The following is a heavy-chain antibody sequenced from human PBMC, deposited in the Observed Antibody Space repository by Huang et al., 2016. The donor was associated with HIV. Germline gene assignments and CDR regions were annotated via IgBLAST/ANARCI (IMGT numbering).Heavy chain of an antibody. CDR2: VNASGAN. D-gene: IGHD3-3*01. Sequence: QMQLQQRGAGLLKPSETLSLTCGVSGGSFTGNYLTWIRQAPGKGLEWIGEVNASGANNYNPSLNGRVNITIDKSNRELSLKLRAVTGAETAGYYWGRQWNILEWLLGLDVWGQGTTVIVSS. J-gene: IGHJ6*02. CDR3: GRQWNILEWLLGLDV. V-gene: IGHV4-34*02. CDR1: GGSFTGNY.